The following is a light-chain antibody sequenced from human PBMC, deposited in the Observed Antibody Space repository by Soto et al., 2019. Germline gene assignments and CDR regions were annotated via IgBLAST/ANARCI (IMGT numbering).Light chain of an antibody. CDR3: QQFNSYPIT. CDR1: QSISSY. Sequence: IQMTQSPSSVPASVGDRVAITCRASQSISSYLNWYQQKPGKAPKLLIYDASSLQSGVPSRFSGSGSGTDFTLTISGLQPDDFATYYCQQFNSYPITFDQGTRLEI. J-gene: IGKJ5*01. CDR2: DAS. V-gene: IGKV1-13*02.